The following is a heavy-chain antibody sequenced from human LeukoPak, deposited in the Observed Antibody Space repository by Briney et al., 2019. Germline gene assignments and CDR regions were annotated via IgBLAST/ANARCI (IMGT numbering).Heavy chain of an antibody. Sequence: SETLSLTCTVSGGSISSYYWSWIRQPPGKGLEWMGYIYYSGSTNYNPSLKSRVTISVDTSKNQFSLKLSSVTAAGTAVYYCASSLNTPKKGGTLDYWGQGTLVTVSS. D-gene: IGHD2-15*01. V-gene: IGHV4-59*08. CDR2: IYYSGST. CDR1: GGSISSYY. J-gene: IGHJ4*02. CDR3: ASSLNTPKKGGTLDY.